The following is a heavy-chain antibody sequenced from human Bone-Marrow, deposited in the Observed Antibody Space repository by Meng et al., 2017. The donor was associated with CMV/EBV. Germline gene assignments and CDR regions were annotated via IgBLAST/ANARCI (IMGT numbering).Heavy chain of an antibody. J-gene: IGHJ4*02. Sequence: GESLKISCAASGFTFSDYYMSWIRQAPGKGLERVSYISSSGSTIYYTDPVKGRFTISRDNARNSLYLQMNSLRAEDTAVYYCARVEFYDYVWGSYPYWAQGTLVTVSS. CDR2: ISSSGSTI. CDR1: GFTFSDYY. CDR3: ARVEFYDYVWGSYPY. D-gene: IGHD3-16*01. V-gene: IGHV3-11*04.